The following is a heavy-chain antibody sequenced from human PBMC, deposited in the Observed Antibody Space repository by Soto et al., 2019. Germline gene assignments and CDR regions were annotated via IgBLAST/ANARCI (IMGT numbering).Heavy chain of an antibody. Sequence: XGPTPVNPTQTLTLTCIFSGFSLRTSGVGVGWIRQPPGKALEWLGFIYWNDDKRYSPSLKSRLTITKDTSKNQVVLTMTNMDPVDTATYYCAKSGSSGWYGWFDHWGQGTLVTVSS. CDR1: GFSLRTSGVG. CDR3: AKSGSSGWYGWFDH. J-gene: IGHJ5*02. CDR2: IYWNDDK. D-gene: IGHD6-19*01. V-gene: IGHV2-5*01.